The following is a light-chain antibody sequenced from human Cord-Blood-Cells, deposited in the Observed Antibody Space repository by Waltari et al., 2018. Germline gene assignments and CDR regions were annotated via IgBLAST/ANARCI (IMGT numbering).Light chain of an antibody. V-gene: IGKV1-9*01. CDR2: AAS. CDR3: QQLNSDPIT. Sequence: DIQLTQSPSFLSASVEDRVTITCRASQGISSYLAWYQQKPGKAPKLLIYAASTLQSGVPSRFSGSGSGTEFTLTISSLQPEDFATYYCQQLNSDPITFGQGTRLEIK. J-gene: IGKJ5*01. CDR1: QGISSY.